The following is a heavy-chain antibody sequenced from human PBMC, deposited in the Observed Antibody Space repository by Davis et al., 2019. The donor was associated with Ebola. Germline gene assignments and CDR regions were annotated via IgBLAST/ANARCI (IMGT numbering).Heavy chain of an antibody. Sequence: SLKISCAGSGFAFGDYAMHWVRQAPGKGLEWVSGINWNSDSIVYADSVKGRFTISRDNAKTSLYLQMNSLRGEDTAFYYCAKGRTIPLALDFWGRGTLVTVSS. D-gene: IGHD2-2*02. CDR2: INWNSDSI. CDR1: GFAFGDYA. CDR3: AKGRTIPLALDF. V-gene: IGHV3-9*01. J-gene: IGHJ4*02.